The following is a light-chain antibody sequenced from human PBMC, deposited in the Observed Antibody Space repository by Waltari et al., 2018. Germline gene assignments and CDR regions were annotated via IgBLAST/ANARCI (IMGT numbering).Light chain of an antibody. Sequence: LYTPNNKNSLAWYQQKPGQPPELLIFCASTRQSRVPDRVGGIEAGTDFTHTISSLQAEDVALYYCRQYYSIPWTFDQGPKVEIK. V-gene: IGKV4-1*01. J-gene: IGKJ1*01. CDR1: LYTPNNKNS. CDR2: CAS. CDR3: RQYYSIPWT.